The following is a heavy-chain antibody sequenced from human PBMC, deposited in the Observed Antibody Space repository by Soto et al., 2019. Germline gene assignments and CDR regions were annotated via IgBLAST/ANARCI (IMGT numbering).Heavy chain of an antibody. V-gene: IGHV5-51*01. CDR2: IYPGDSGT. J-gene: IGHJ6*02. Sequence: GEALKISRKDSGYSFTSYWIGWVRQMPGEGLEWVGIIYPGDSGTGCSASVRGRLTISADRSISTAYLQWSSLKGSDTAMYYCARQAPPSLLGSCSGGRCYREYYGMDVWGQGTTVTVSS. CDR1: GYSFTSYW. CDR3: ARQAPPSLLGSCSGGRCYREYYGMDV. D-gene: IGHD2-15*01.